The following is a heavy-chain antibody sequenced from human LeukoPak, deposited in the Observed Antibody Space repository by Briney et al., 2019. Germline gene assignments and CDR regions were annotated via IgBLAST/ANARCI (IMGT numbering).Heavy chain of an antibody. CDR2: IIPIFGTA. Sequence: ASVKVSCKASGGTFSSYAISWVRQAPGQGLEWMGGIIPIFGTANYAQKFQGRVTITADESTSTAYMELSSLRSEDTAVYYCARDPGVVPASGAFDIWGQGTMVTVSS. V-gene: IGHV1-69*13. CDR1: GGTFSSYA. CDR3: ARDPGVVPASGAFDI. J-gene: IGHJ3*02. D-gene: IGHD2-2*01.